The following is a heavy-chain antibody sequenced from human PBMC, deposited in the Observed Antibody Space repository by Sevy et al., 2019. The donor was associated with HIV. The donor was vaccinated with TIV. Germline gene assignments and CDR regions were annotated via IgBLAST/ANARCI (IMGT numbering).Heavy chain of an antibody. J-gene: IGHJ4*02. CDR1: GFTFSNAW. CDR3: TTDTLRDYFDY. Sequence: GGSMRLSCAASGFTFSNAWMSWVRQAPGKGLEWVGRIKSKTDGGTTDYAAPVKGRFTISRDDSKNTLYLQMNSLKTEDTAVYYCTTDTLRDYFDYWGQGTLVTVSS. CDR2: IKSKTDGGTT. V-gene: IGHV3-15*01.